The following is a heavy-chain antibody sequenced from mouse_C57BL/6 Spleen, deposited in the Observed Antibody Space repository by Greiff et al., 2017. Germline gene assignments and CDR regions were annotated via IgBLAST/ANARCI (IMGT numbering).Heavy chain of an antibody. D-gene: IGHD2-4*01. CDR3: ARDQGYYDYDNAMDY. V-gene: IGHV5-16*01. CDR1: GFTFSDYY. J-gene: IGHJ4*01. Sequence: EVNLVESEGGLVQPGSSMKLSCTASGFTFSDYYMAWVRQVPEKGLEWVANINYDGSSTYYLDSLKSRFIISRDNAKNILYLQMSSLKSEDTATYYCARDQGYYDYDNAMDYWGQGTSVTVSS. CDR2: INYDGSST.